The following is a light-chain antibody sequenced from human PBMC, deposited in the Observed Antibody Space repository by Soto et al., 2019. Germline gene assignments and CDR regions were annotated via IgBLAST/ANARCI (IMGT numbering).Light chain of an antibody. V-gene: IGKV3-15*01. CDR1: QSVSSN. CDR2: GAS. Sequence: EIVVTQSPATLSVSPGERATLSCRASQSVSSNLASYQQKPGQAPRLLISGASTRATGIPARFSGSGSGTEFPLTITSLQSEDFAVYYCQQYNAWPRTFGQGTKVEIK. CDR3: QQYNAWPRT. J-gene: IGKJ1*01.